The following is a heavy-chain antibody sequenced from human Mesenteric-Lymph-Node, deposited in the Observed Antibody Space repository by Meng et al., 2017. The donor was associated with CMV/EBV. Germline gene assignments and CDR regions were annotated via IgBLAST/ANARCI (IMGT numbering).Heavy chain of an antibody. CDR3: ARAPSDYDILTGYYRRPVINWFDP. V-gene: IGHV4-59*01. CDR2: IYYSGST. CDR1: YY. J-gene: IGHJ5*02. Sequence: YYWRWIRQPPGKGLEWIGYIYYSGSTNYNPSLKSRVTISVDTSKNQFSLKLSSVTAADTAVYYCARAPSDYDILTGYYRRPVINWFDPWGQGTLVTVSS. D-gene: IGHD3-9*01.